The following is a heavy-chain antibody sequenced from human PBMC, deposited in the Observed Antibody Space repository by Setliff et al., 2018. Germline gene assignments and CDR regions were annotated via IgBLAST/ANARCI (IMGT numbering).Heavy chain of an antibody. D-gene: IGHD3-10*01. Sequence: PSETLSLTCAVYGGSFSGYYWSWIRQPPGKGLEWIGEINHSGNTNYNPSLKSRVTISVDASKNQFSLKLTSVTAADTAVYFCARVPHIWFGDLVTFDDAFDVSGQGTMVTVSS. CDR1: GGSFSGYY. V-gene: IGHV4-34*01. CDR3: ARVPHIWFGDLVTFDDAFDV. J-gene: IGHJ3*01. CDR2: INHSGNT.